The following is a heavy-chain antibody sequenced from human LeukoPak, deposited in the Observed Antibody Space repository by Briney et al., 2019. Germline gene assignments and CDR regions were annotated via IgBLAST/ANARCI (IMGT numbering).Heavy chain of an antibody. CDR3: TTDLFPRVRYSYPG. CDR1: GFTFSNAW. Sequence: GGSLRLSCAASGFTFSNAWMSWVRQAPGKGLEWVGRIKSKTDGGTTDYAAPVKGRFTISRDDSKNTLYLQMNSLKTEDTAVYYCTTDLFPRVRYSYPGWGQGTLVTVSS. J-gene: IGHJ4*02. CDR2: IKSKTDGGTT. D-gene: IGHD5-18*01. V-gene: IGHV3-15*01.